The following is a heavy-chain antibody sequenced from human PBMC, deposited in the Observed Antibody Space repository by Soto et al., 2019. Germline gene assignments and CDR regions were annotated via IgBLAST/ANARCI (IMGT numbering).Heavy chain of an antibody. Sequence: GGSLRLSCAVSGFTFRSSPMSWVRRAPGKGLEWIAGISRGGGTTYYADSVKGRFTISRDNSKNTLDLIMNSLKVEDTALYYCAKDGQYRTDGFDVWGQGTMVTVSS. V-gene: IGHV3-23*01. CDR3: AKDGQYRTDGFDV. CDR1: GFTFRSSP. J-gene: IGHJ3*01. CDR2: ISRGGGTT. D-gene: IGHD6-6*01.